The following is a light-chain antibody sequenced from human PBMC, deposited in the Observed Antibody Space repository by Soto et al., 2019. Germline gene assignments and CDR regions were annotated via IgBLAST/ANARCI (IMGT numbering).Light chain of an antibody. J-gene: IGLJ2*01. CDR2: EVS. CDR1: SSDVGAYTY. V-gene: IGLV2-14*01. Sequence: QSALTQPASVSGSPGQSITISCTGTSSDVGAYTYVSWYQQHPGKPPQLIIYEVSDRPSGVSNRFSGSKSGNTASLTISGLQAEDEAVYYCSSFAGSRVLVLGGGTKVTV. CDR3: SSFAGSRVLV.